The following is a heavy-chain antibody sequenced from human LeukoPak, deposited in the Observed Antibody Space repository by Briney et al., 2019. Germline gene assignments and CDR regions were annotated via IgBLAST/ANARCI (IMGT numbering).Heavy chain of an antibody. D-gene: IGHD5-24*01. Sequence: GGSLRLSCAASGFTVSSNYMSWVRQAPGKGLEWVSAIYSSGNTYYADSVKGRFTISRDNSKNTLYLQMNSLRAEDTAVYYCARGDGYNSYYFDYWGQGTLVTVSS. CDR1: GFTVSSNY. V-gene: IGHV3-53*01. CDR3: ARGDGYNSYYFDY. CDR2: IYSSGNT. J-gene: IGHJ4*02.